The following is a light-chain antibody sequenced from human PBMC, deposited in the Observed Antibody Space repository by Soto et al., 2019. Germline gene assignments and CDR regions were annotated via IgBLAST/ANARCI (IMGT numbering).Light chain of an antibody. CDR3: QQRSNWPPLT. V-gene: IGKV3-11*01. Sequence: EIVLTQSPATLSLSPGERATLSCRASQSVGNYLTWYQQKPGQAPRLLIYDASNRATGIPARFSGSGSGTDFTLTITSLEPEDFAVYYCQQRSNWPPLTFVGGTKVEIK. CDR2: DAS. CDR1: QSVGNY. J-gene: IGKJ4*01.